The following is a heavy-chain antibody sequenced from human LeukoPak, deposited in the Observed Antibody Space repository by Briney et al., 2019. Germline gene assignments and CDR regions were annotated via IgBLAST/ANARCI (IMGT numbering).Heavy chain of an antibody. J-gene: IGHJ4*02. Sequence: GSLRLSCAASGFTISSYSMNWVRQAAGKGLEWVSSISSSSSYIYYADSVKGRFNISRDNAKNSLYLQMNSLRAEDTAVYYCASKDCSSTSCYLSPGYWGQGTLVTVSS. CDR1: GFTISSYS. CDR3: ASKDCSSTSCYLSPGY. CDR2: ISSSSSYI. D-gene: IGHD2-2*01. V-gene: IGHV3-21*01.